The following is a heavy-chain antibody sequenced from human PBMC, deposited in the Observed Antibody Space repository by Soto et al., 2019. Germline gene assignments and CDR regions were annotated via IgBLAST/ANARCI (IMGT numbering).Heavy chain of an antibody. Sequence: EVQLLESGGGVVQPGGPLGPPVQAPGLGLSGYAITWSGQAPGKGLEWVSVIGFSGGSRFYADSVKGRFTISRDISSNTVYLQMNSLRAEDTAVYYCAKSQDEMATNSMVDLWGQGTLVTVSS. D-gene: IGHD5-12*01. CDR2: IGFSGGSR. J-gene: IGHJ5*02. V-gene: IGHV3-23*01. CDR3: AKSQDEMATNSMVDL. CDR1: GLGLSGYA.